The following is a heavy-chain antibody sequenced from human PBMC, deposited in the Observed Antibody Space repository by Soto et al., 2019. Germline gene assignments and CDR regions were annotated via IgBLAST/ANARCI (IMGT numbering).Heavy chain of an antibody. Sequence: EVQLVESGGGLVQPGGSLKLSCAASGFTFSGSAIHWVRQASGKGLEWVGRISSTANSDATAYSVSLKGRFTISRDDSKNTAYLQMNSLKTEDTAVYYCTRHYNSLRADYFDGMDVWGQGTTVTVSS. V-gene: IGHV3-73*02. D-gene: IGHD1-20*01. CDR3: TRHYNSLRADYFDGMDV. CDR1: GFTFSGSA. J-gene: IGHJ6*02. CDR2: ISSTANSDAT.